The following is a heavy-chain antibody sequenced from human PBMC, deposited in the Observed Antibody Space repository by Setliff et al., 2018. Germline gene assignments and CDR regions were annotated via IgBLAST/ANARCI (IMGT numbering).Heavy chain of an antibody. J-gene: IGHJ4*02. CDR3: ARDLLGGFDC. V-gene: IGHV4-38-2*02. D-gene: IGHD3-16*01. Sequence: PSETLSLTCTVSGYSISSGYYWGWIRQPPGKGLEWIGSVYHSGSTYYNPSLKSRVTISVDTSKSQFSLKLSSVTAADTAVYYCARDLLGGFDCWGQGTLVTVSS. CDR2: VYHSGST. CDR1: GYSISSGYY.